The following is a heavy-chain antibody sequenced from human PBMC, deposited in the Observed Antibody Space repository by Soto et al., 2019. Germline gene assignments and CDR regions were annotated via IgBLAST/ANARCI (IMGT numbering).Heavy chain of an antibody. J-gene: IGHJ4*02. CDR1: GGSFSGFY. CDR2: INHSGST. V-gene: IGHV4-34*01. CDR3: ARGVTLMTV. D-gene: IGHD3-22*01. Sequence: QVQLQQWGAGLLEPSETLSLTCTVYGGSFSGFYWSWIRQPPGKGLEWIGEINHSGSTNYNPSLKSRVTISLDTSKNQFSLKLSSVTAADTAVYYCARGVTLMTVWGQGTLVTVSS.